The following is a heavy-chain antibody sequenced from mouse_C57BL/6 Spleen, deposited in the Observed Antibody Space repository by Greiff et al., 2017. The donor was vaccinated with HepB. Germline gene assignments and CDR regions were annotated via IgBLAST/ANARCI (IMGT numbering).Heavy chain of an antibody. CDR3: ARGGGLFDY. Sequence: ESGPGLVKPSQSLSLTCSVTGYSITSGYYWNWIRQFPGNKLEWMGYISYDGSNNYNPSLKNRISITRDTSKNQFFLKLNSVTTEDTATYYCARGGGLFDYWGQGTTLTVSS. J-gene: IGHJ2*01. V-gene: IGHV3-6*01. CDR2: ISYDGSN. CDR1: GYSITSGYY.